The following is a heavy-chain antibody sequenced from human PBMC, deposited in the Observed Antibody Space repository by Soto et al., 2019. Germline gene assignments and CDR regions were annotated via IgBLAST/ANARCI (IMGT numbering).Heavy chain of an antibody. V-gene: IGHV4-31*03. CDR3: ARSINP. D-gene: IGHD3-10*01. Sequence: TSETLSLTSTVSDGSIRSGGYYWSWIRQHPGKGLEWIGYIYYSGSTYYNPSLKSRVTISVDTSKNQFSLKLSSVTAADTAVYYCARSINPWGQGTLVTVSS. J-gene: IGHJ5*02. CDR2: IYYSGST. CDR1: DGSIRSGGYY.